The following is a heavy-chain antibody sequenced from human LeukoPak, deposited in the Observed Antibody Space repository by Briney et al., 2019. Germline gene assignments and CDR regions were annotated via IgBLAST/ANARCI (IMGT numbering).Heavy chain of an antibody. J-gene: IGHJ4*02. CDR1: GFTFSGSA. CDR3: ARSGYSSTWYLQNFELDY. CDR2: IRSKANSYAT. V-gene: IGHV3-73*01. D-gene: IGHD2-2*01. Sequence: GGSLRLSCAASGFTFSGSAMHWVRQASGKGLEWVGRIRSKANSYATAYAASVKGRFTISRDDSKNTAYLQMNSLRAEDTAVYFCARSGYSSTWYLQNFELDYWGQGTLVTVSS.